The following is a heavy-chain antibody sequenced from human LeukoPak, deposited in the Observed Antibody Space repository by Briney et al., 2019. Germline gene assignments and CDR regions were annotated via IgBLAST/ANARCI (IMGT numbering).Heavy chain of an antibody. CDR2: ISWNSGSI. Sequence: PGGSLRLSCAASGFTFDDYAMHWVRHAPGKGLEWVSGISWNSGSIVYADSVKGRFTISRDNAKNSLYLQMNSLRAEDTALYYCAKDPGIRSRVKYYFDYWGQGTLVTVSS. CDR1: GFTFDDYA. J-gene: IGHJ4*02. CDR3: AKDPGIRSRVKYYFDY. V-gene: IGHV3-9*01. D-gene: IGHD2-2*01.